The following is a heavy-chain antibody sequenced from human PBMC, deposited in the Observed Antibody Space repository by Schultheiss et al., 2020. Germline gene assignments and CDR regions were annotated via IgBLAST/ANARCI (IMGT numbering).Heavy chain of an antibody. CDR1: GFTFDDYA. V-gene: IGHV3-9*01. J-gene: IGHJ4*02. CDR2: ISWNSGSI. CDR3: AKDPTLNY. Sequence: GGSLRLSCAASGFTFDDYAMHWVRQAPGKGLEWVSGISWNSGSIGYADSVKGRFTISRDNAKNSLYLQMNSLRAEDTALYYCAKDPTLNYWGQGTLVTVSS.